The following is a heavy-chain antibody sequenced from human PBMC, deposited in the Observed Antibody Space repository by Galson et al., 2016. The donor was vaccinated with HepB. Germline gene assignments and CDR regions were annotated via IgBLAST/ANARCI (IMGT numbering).Heavy chain of an antibody. Sequence: SLRLSCAASGFTFSSFAMNWVRQAPGKGLQWVSAVSGSGDSTYYAGSVKGRFTISRDNSRDTLYLQMNSLRAEDTALYFCARGSLVRGPIKTDFDYWGQGTLVTVS. J-gene: IGHJ4*02. V-gene: IGHV3-23*01. CDR2: VSGSGDST. CDR1: GFTFSSFA. D-gene: IGHD3-10*01. CDR3: ARGSLVRGPIKTDFDY.